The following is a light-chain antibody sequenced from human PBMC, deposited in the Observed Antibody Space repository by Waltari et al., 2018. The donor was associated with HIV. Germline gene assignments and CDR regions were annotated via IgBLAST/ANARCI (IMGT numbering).Light chain of an antibody. CDR2: KNH. V-gene: IGLV1-47*01. CDR1: DSNVGSHY. Sequence: QAVLTQTPSASASPGQKITISCSGSDSNVGSHYVYWYHQFPGRAPKLLLYKNHQRSSGVPDRFSGSKSGTSASLTISGLRSEDEGTYFCGAWDDNLRGLFGAGTKLTVL. CDR3: GAWDDNLRGL. J-gene: IGLJ2*01.